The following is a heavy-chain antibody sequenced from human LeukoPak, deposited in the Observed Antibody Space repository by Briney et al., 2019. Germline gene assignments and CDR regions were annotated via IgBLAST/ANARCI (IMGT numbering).Heavy chain of an antibody. D-gene: IGHD6-13*01. J-gene: IGHJ6*02. CDR1: GFIFSSYS. CDR3: AKAASSSWPSYYYGMDV. Sequence: GGSLRLSCAASGFIFSSYSMSWVRQAPGKGLEWVSVITGSGGNTYYADSVKGRSTISKDNSKNTVYLQMSSLRVDNTAVYYCAKAASSSWPSYYYGMDVWGQGTTVTVSS. V-gene: IGHV3-23*01. CDR2: ITGSGGNT.